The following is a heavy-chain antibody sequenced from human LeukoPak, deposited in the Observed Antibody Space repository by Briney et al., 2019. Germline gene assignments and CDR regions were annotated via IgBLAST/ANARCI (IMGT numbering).Heavy chain of an antibody. CDR3: SSAGMTSDKPTDA. D-gene: IGHD1-1*01. CDR1: GFDLNDYY. Sequence: GKSMRPSCVASGFDLNDYYMDWVRQAPGRGRWWVGRSRNKGNRYSTEYAASVKGRFILSRDDSKNSMYLQMNSLNADDTAGDFCSSAGMTSDKPTDAWGQGTLVTVSS. V-gene: IGHV3-72*01. J-gene: IGHJ5*02. CDR2: SRNKGNRYST.